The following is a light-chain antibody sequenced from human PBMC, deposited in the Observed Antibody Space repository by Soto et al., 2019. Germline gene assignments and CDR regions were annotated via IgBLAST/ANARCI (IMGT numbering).Light chain of an antibody. J-gene: IGKJ3*01. V-gene: IGKV2-28*01. CDR1: QSLLHVNGYNY. CDR3: MQDLETPFT. CDR2: FGS. Sequence: DVVMSQSPLSLPVTPGESASISCRSSQSLLHVNGYNYLAWYVQKPVQSPQLLIYFGSIRASGVPARFSGSGSGTGFTLKISRVEAEDVGVYYCMQDLETPFTFGPGTTVDIK.